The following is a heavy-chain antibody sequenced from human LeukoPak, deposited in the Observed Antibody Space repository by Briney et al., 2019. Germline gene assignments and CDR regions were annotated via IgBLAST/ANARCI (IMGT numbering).Heavy chain of an antibody. J-gene: IGHJ4*02. D-gene: IGHD2/OR15-2a*01. CDR1: GNYW. CDR2: INSNGSWT. V-gene: IGHV3-74*01. CDR3: VSFYETY. Sequence: GGSLRLSCAASGNYWMHWVRQVPGKGLVWVSHINSNGSWTSYADSVKGRFTISKDNAKNTVYLQMNSLRAEDTAVYYCVSFYETYWGRGTLVTVSS.